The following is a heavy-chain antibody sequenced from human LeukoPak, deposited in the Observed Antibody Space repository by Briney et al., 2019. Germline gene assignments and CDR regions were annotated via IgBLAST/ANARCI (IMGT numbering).Heavy chain of an antibody. V-gene: IGHV3-33*08. CDR1: GFTFSSYG. CDR2: IWYGGSNK. CDR3: ASTIVTTVYPPGWYFDL. Sequence: GGSLGLSCAASGFTFSSYGMHWVRQAPGKGLEWVAVIWYGGSNKYYADSVKGRFTISRDNSKNTLYLQMNSLRAEDTAVYYCASTIVTTVYPPGWYFDLWGRGTQVTVSS. J-gene: IGHJ2*01. D-gene: IGHD4-17*01.